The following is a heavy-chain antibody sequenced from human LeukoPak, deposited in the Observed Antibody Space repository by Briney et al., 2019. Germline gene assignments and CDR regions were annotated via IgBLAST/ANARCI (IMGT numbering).Heavy chain of an antibody. CDR1: ISFSNYG. CDR2: ISYDGNNK. D-gene: IGHD3-22*01. V-gene: IGHV3-30*03. J-gene: IGHJ3*02. CDR3: ETERGGAYYESSVDI. Sequence: GGSLRTLLCSLWISFSNYGIHWVRQAPRKGLEGVAVISYDGNNKYYEDSVNVRFTISRDNSKNTLYLQMKSLRGEDTAVYYCETERGGAYYESSVDIWGQGTMVTVSS.